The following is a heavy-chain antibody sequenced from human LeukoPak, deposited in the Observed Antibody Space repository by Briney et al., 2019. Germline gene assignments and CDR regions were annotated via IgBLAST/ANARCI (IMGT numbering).Heavy chain of an antibody. CDR2: ISAYNGNT. CDR1: GYTLTELS. V-gene: IGHV1-18*01. Sequence: GASVKVSCKVSGYTLTELSMHWVRQAPGKGLEWMGWISAYNGNTNYAQKLQGRVTMTTDTSTSTAYMELRSLRSDDTAVYYCARVFPGGYYFDYWGQGTLVTVSS. J-gene: IGHJ4*02. D-gene: IGHD2-15*01. CDR3: ARVFPGGYYFDY.